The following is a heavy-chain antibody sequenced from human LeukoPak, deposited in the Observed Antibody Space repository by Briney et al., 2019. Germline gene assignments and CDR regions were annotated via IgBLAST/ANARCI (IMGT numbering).Heavy chain of an antibody. D-gene: IGHD3-22*01. CDR2: IYYSGST. Sequence: SETLSLTCTVSGDSIRSYYGSWIRQPPGKGLEWIGHIYYSGSTNYNPSLKSRVTISVDTSKNQFSLNLSSVTAADTAVYYCARGRHLHDSTGYAYWGQGTLVTVSS. CDR1: GDSIRSYY. V-gene: IGHV4-59*08. J-gene: IGHJ4*02. CDR3: ARGRHLHDSTGYAY.